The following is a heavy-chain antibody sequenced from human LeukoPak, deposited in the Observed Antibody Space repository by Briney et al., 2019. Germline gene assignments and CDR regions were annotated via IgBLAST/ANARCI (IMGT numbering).Heavy chain of an antibody. V-gene: IGHV3-7*01. CDR2: IKQDGSEK. CDR1: GFTVSRNY. J-gene: IGHJ1*01. D-gene: IGHD3-22*01. CDR3: ASEGYYYDSSGPRVFQH. Sequence: GGSLRLSCVASGFTVSRNYMTWVRQASGKGLEWVANIKQDGSEKYYVESVKGRFKISRENAKNSLYLQMNSLRAEDTAGYYGASEGYYYDSSGPRVFQHWGQGTVVTVSS.